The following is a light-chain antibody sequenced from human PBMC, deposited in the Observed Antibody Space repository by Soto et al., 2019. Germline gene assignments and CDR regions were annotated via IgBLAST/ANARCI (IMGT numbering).Light chain of an antibody. V-gene: IGKV3-20*01. J-gene: IGKJ3*01. CDR1: QSISSSY. CDR3: QQYGSSRFT. Sequence: EIVLTQSPGTLSLSPGERATLSCRASQSISSSYLAWYQQKPGQAPRLLVYGASSRATGMPDRFSGSGSGTDFTLTISRLEPEDFAVYYCQQYGSSRFTFGPGTKMDIK. CDR2: GAS.